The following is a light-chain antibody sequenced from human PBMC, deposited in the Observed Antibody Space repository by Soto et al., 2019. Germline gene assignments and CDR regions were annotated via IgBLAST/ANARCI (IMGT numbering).Light chain of an antibody. CDR1: QSVSSN. CDR3: QQYNNYPL. Sequence: EIVMTQSPATLSVSPGERATLSCRASQSVSSNLAWYQQKPGQAPRLLIYGASTRATGIPARFSGSGSGTKSMSTTTSLQPEDVAVYYCQQYNNYPLFGEGTNTEIK. V-gene: IGKV3-15*01. J-gene: IGKJ2*01. CDR2: GAS.